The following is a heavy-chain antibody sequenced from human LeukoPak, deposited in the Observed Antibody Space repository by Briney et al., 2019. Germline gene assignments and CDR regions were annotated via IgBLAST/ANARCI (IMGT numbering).Heavy chain of an antibody. Sequence: SETLSLSCTVSGASTSHFYWNWIRQPPGKGLEWIAYMHNSGSSKHNPSLKSRVTISIDTSKNQFSLQLTSVTAADTAMYFCARSAEWLRDAFDIWGRGTLVIVSS. CDR1: GASTSHFY. CDR2: MHNSGSS. J-gene: IGHJ3*02. D-gene: IGHD5-12*01. V-gene: IGHV4-59*01. CDR3: ARSAEWLRDAFDI.